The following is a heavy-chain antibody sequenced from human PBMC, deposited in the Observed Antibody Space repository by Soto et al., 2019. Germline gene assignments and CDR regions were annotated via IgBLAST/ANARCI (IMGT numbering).Heavy chain of an antibody. CDR1: GFSFSSYS. J-gene: IGHJ1*01. CDR2: ISSSSSTI. V-gene: IGHV3-48*01. CDR3: ATSQLQYCSGGSCYSSPYFQH. D-gene: IGHD2-15*01. Sequence: GGSLRLSSAASGFSFSSYSMNWVRQAPGKGLEWVSYISSSSSTIYYADSVKGRFTISRDNAKNSLYLQMNSLRAEDTAVYYCATSQLQYCSGGSCYSSPYFQHWGQGTLVTISS.